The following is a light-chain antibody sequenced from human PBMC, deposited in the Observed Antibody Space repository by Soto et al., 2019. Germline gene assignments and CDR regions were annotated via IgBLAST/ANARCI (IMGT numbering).Light chain of an antibody. J-gene: IGLJ1*01. V-gene: IGLV2-14*01. CDR1: GSDVGEYNY. CDR3: SSYTSTSTIYV. CDR2: EVR. Sequence: QPVLTQPASVSGSLGQSITISCTGTGSDVGEYNYVSWYQQHPGKAPKLMIYEVRNRPSGVSNRFSGSKSGNTASLTIAGLQAEDEADYYCSSYTSTSTIYVFGTGTKLTVL.